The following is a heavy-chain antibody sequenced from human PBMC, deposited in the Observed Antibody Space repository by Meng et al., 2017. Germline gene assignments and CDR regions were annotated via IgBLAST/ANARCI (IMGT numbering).Heavy chain of an antibody. CDR3: ARARGAYYYGMDV. V-gene: IGHV1-69*05. Sequence: SVKVSCKASGYTFTGYYMHWVRQAPGQGLEWMGGIIPIFGTANYAQKFQGRVTITTDESTSTAYMELSSLRSEDTAVYYCARARGAYYYGMDVWGQGTTVTVS. D-gene: IGHD1-26*01. CDR1: GYTFTGYY. CDR2: IIPIFGTA. J-gene: IGHJ6*02.